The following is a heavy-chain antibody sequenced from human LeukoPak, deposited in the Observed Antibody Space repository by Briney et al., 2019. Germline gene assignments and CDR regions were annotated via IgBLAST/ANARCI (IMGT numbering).Heavy chain of an antibody. D-gene: IGHD1-1*01. CDR2: ISSSGSTI. CDR1: GFTFSSYE. CDR3: AREGTTGTSHYYYGMDV. Sequence: GGSLRLSCAASGFTFSSYEMNWVRQAPGKGLEWVSYISSSGSTISYADSVKGRFTISRDNAKNSLYLQMNSLRAEDTAVYYCAREGTTGTSHYYYGMDVWGKGTTVTVSS. V-gene: IGHV3-48*03. J-gene: IGHJ6*04.